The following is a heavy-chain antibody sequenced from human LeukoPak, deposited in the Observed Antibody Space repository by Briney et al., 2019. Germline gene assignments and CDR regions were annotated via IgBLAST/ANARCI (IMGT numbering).Heavy chain of an antibody. CDR3: AKQPLTGDNYFDY. CDR2: IYSGGST. J-gene: IGHJ4*02. V-gene: IGHV3-53*01. CDR1: GFTVSSNY. D-gene: IGHD7-27*01. Sequence: GGSLRLSCAASGFTVSSNYMSWVRQAPGKGLEWVSVIYSGGSTYYADSVKGRFTISRHNSKNTLYLQMNSLRAEDTAVYYCAKQPLTGDNYFDYWGQGTLVTVSS.